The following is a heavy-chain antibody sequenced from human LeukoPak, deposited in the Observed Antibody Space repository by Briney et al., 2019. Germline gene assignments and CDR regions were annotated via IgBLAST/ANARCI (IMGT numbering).Heavy chain of an antibody. V-gene: IGHV3-48*03. CDR2: ISSSGSTI. J-gene: IGHJ4*02. D-gene: IGHD4-23*01. Sequence: GGSLRLSCAASVFTFSSYEMNWVRQAPGKGLEWVSYISSSGSTIYYADSVKGRFTISRDNAKNSLYLQMNSLRAEDTAVYYCARDGSGVVTIYYFDYWGQGTMVTVSS. CDR1: VFTFSSYE. CDR3: ARDGSGVVTIYYFDY.